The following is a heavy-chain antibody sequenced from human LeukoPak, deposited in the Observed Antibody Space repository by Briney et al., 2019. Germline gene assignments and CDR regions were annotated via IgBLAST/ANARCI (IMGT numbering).Heavy chain of an antibody. V-gene: IGHV4-34*01. Sequence: SETLSLTCAVYGGSFSGYYWSWIRQPPGKGLEWIGEINHSGRTNYNPSLKSRVTISVDTSKNQFSLKLSSVTAADTAVYYCARVVRRWLQFRQIPFDYWGQGTLVTVSS. CDR1: GGSFSGYY. D-gene: IGHD5-24*01. CDR3: ARVVRRWLQFRQIPFDY. CDR2: INHSGRT. J-gene: IGHJ4*02.